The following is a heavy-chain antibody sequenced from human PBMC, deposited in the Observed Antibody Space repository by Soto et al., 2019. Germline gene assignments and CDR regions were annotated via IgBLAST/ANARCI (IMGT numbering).Heavy chain of an antibody. Sequence: PSETLSLTCTVSGGSISSGGYYWSWIRQHPGKGLEWIGYIYYSGSTYYNPSLKSRVTISVDTSKNQFSLKLSSVTAADTAVYYCARAYYYDSSGHDLGYYYYGMDVWGQGTAVTVSS. D-gene: IGHD3-22*01. V-gene: IGHV4-31*03. J-gene: IGHJ6*02. CDR2: IYYSGST. CDR1: GGSISSGGYY. CDR3: ARAYYYDSSGHDLGYYYYGMDV.